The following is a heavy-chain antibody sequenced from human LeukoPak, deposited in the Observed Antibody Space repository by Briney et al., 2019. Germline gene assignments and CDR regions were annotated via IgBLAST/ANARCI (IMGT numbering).Heavy chain of an antibody. D-gene: IGHD3-10*01. CDR2: IYYSGHT. CDR1: DDSLNNYY. CDR3: ARGGGGVRGVTFDY. V-gene: IGHV4-59*01. J-gene: IGHJ4*02. Sequence: SETLSLTCTVFDDSLNNYYWNWIRQPPGKGLEWIGYIYYSGHTNYNPSLNSRVAISIDTSKNHFSLKLNSLTAADTAVYYCARGGGGVRGVTFDYWGQGTLVTVSS.